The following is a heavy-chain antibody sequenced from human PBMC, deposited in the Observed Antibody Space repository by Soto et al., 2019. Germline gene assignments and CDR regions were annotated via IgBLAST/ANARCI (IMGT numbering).Heavy chain of an antibody. Sequence: GGSLRLSCAASGFTFSSYAMHWVRQAPGKGLEWVAVISYDGSNKYYADSVKGRFTISRDNSKNTLYLQMNSLRAEGTAVYYCARDPDCTNGVCWGQGTTVTVSS. V-gene: IGHV3-30-3*01. CDR1: GFTFSSYA. CDR3: ARDPDCTNGVC. D-gene: IGHD2-8*01. CDR2: ISYDGSNK. J-gene: IGHJ6*02.